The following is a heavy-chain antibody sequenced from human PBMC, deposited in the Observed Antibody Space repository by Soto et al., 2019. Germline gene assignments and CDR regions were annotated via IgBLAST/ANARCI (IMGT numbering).Heavy chain of an antibody. J-gene: IGHJ6*02. Sequence: SVKVSCKASGGTFSSYAISWVRQAPGQGLEWMGGIIPIFGTANYAQKFQGRVTITADESTSTAYMELSSLRSEDTAVYYCASVSDYRGNDYYYYSGMDVWGQGTTLTISS. CDR3: ASVSDYRGNDYYYYSGMDV. CDR2: IIPIFGTA. D-gene: IGHD4-4*01. V-gene: IGHV1-69*13. CDR1: GGTFSSYA.